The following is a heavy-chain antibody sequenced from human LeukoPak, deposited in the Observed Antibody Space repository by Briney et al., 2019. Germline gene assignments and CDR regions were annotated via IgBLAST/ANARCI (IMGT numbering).Heavy chain of an antibody. J-gene: IGHJ4*02. V-gene: IGHV4-59*01. CDR3: ARDEWFGELLMSS. Sequence: PSETLSLTCTVSGGSISSYYWSWIRQPPGKGLEWIGYIYYSGSTNYNPSLKSRVTISVDTSKNQFSLKLSSVTAADTAVYYCARDEWFGELLMSSWGQGTLVTVSS. CDR1: GGSISSYY. D-gene: IGHD3-10*01. CDR2: IYYSGST.